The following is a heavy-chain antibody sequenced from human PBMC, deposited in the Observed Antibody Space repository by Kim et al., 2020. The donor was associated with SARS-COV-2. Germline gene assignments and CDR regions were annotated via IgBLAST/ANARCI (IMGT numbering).Heavy chain of an antibody. V-gene: IGHV5-51*01. J-gene: IGHJ5*02. CDR1: GYSFTSYW. CDR3: SRTLAYDFWSGYWFDP. CDR2: IYPGDSDT. Sequence: GESLKISCKGSGYSFTSYWIGWVRQTPGKGLEWIGIIYPGDSDTRYSPSFQGQVTISADKSISTAYLQWSSLKASDTAMYYCSRTLAYDFWSGYWFDPWGQGTMVTVSS. D-gene: IGHD3-3*01.